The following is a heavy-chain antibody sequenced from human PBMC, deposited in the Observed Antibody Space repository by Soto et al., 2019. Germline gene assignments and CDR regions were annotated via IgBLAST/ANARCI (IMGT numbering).Heavy chain of an antibody. CDR1: GFTFSSYG. J-gene: IGHJ4*02. D-gene: IGHD2-8*01. CDR2: ISYDGSNK. CDR3: AKGPSYCTNGVCYWIDY. Sequence: LRLSCAASGFTFSSYGMRWVRQAPGKGLEWVAVISYDGSNKYYADSVKGRFTISRDNSKNTLYLQMNSLRAEDTAVCYCAKGPSYCTNGVCYWIDYWGQGTLVTVSS. V-gene: IGHV3-30*18.